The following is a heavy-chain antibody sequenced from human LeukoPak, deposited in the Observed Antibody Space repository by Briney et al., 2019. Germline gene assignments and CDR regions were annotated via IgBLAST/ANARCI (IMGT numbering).Heavy chain of an antibody. CDR3: ARSITMVRGVIVSFDY. J-gene: IGHJ4*02. CDR1: GYTFTGYY. CDR2: INPNSGGT. Sequence: ASVKVSCKASGYTFTGYYMHWVRQAPGQGLEWMGWINPNSGGTNYAQKFQGRVTMTRDTSISTAYMELRSLRSDDTAVYYCARSITMVRGVIVSFDYWGQGTLVTVSS. V-gene: IGHV1-2*02. D-gene: IGHD3-10*01.